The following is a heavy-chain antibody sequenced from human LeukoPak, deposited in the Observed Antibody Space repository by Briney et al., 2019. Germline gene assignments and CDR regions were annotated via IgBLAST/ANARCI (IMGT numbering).Heavy chain of an antibody. CDR2: IIPIFGTA. J-gene: IGHJ4*02. D-gene: IGHD3-22*01. V-gene: IGHV1-69*05. Sequence: SVKVSCKASAGTFSSYAISWVRQAPGQGLEWMGGIIPIFGTANYAQKFQGRVTITTDESTSTAYMELSSLRSEDTAVYYCARADYYDSSGYLLEVYYFDYWGQGTLVTVSS. CDR3: ARADYYDSSGYLLEVYYFDY. CDR1: AGTFSSYA.